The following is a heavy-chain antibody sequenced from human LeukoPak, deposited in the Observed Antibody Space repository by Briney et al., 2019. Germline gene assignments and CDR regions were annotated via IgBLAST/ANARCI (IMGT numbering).Heavy chain of an antibody. J-gene: IGHJ4*02. V-gene: IGHV1-2*02. CDR2: INPNSGGT. Sequence: ASVKVSCKASGYTFSDYYMHWVRQAPGQGLEWMGWINPNSGGTNYAQMFQGRVTMTGDTSISTAYMELSRLRPDDTAVYYCARVKRYGSGSYTDWGQGTLVTVSS. CDR1: GYTFSDYY. D-gene: IGHD3-10*01. CDR3: ARVKRYGSGSYTD.